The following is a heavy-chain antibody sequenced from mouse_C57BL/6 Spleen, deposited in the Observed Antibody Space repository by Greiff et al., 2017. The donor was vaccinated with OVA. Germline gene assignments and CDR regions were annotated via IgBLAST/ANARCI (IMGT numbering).Heavy chain of an antibody. J-gene: IGHJ4*01. CDR2: ISNGGGST. CDR3: ARHEDYDGYYAMDY. CDR1: GFTFSDYY. V-gene: IGHV5-12*01. Sequence: EVQVVESGGGLVQPGGSLKLSCAASGFTFSDYYMYWVRQTPEKRLEWVAYISNGGGSTYYPDTVQGRFTISRDNAKNTLYLQMSRLKSEDTAMYYCARHEDYDGYYAMDYWGQGTSVTVSS. D-gene: IGHD2-4*01.